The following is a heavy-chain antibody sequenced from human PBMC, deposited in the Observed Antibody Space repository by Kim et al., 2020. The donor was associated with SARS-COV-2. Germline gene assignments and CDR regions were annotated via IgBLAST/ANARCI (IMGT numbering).Heavy chain of an antibody. V-gene: IGHV3-23*03. CDR2: IYFDGPAT. Sequence: GGSLRLSCAASGFSFNTFAMSWVRQAPGKWLEWVASIYFDGPATYYADFVKGRFTISRDNSTNTLYLQMDSLIAEDTALYYCAMGRAGSDWFWDYLGQG. J-gene: IGHJ4*02. D-gene: IGHD3-9*01. CDR3: AMGRAGSDWFWDY. CDR1: GFSFNTFA.